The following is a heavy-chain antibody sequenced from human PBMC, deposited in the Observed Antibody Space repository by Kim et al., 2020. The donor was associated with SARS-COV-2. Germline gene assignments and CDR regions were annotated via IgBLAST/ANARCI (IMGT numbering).Heavy chain of an antibody. CDR1: GFTFTSRA. J-gene: IGHJ4*02. Sequence: GGSLRLSCVASGFTFTSRAMSWVRQIPGKGLEWVASINNGGNPYDAGSVKGRFTVSRDITKAPLYLQMNSLSAEDTALYYCAKDHPSRGWPAFDSWGQGTLVTVSS. D-gene: IGHD6-19*01. CDR3: AKDHPSRGWPAFDS. V-gene: IGHV3-23*01. CDR2: INNGGNP.